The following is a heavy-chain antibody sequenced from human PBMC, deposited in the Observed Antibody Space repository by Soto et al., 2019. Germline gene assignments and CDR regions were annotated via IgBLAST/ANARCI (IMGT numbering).Heavy chain of an antibody. CDR1: GGSISSYY. Sequence: PSETLSLTCTVSGGSISSYYWSWIRQPPGKGPEWIGYIYYSGSTNYNPSLKSRVTISVDTSKNQFSLKLSSVTAADTAVYYCARGCVYYYDSSGYSRNQCFDYWGQGTLVTVSS. CDR2: IYYSGST. CDR3: ARGCVYYYDSSGYSRNQCFDY. J-gene: IGHJ4*02. V-gene: IGHV4-59*01. D-gene: IGHD3-22*01.